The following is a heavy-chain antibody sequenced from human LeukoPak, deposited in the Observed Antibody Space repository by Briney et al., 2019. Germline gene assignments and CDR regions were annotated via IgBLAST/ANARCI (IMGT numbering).Heavy chain of an antibody. CDR2: IFYSGET. J-gene: IGHJ3*02. Sequence: SETLSLTCAVYGGSFSGYYWSWIRQPPGKGLEWIGYIFYSGETDYNPSLKSRVTISVDTSKNQFSLKLSSVTAADTAVYYCARPDSNHYYGALGFDIWGQGTMVTVSS. CDR3: ARPDSNHYYGALGFDI. V-gene: IGHV4-34*12. CDR1: GGSFSGYY. D-gene: IGHD3-22*01.